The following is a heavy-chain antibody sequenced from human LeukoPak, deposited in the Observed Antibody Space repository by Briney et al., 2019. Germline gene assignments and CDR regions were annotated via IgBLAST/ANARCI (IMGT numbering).Heavy chain of an antibody. Sequence: ASVKVSCKASGYTFTSYDINWVRQATGQGLEWMGWMNPNSGNTGYAQKFQGRVTMTRNTSISTAYMELSSLRSEDTAVYYCARAAGYCSSTSCLPGDYYYYYYMDVWGKGTTVTISS. J-gene: IGHJ6*03. V-gene: IGHV1-8*01. D-gene: IGHD2-2*01. CDR1: GYTFTSYD. CDR2: MNPNSGNT. CDR3: ARAAGYCSSTSCLPGDYYYYYYMDV.